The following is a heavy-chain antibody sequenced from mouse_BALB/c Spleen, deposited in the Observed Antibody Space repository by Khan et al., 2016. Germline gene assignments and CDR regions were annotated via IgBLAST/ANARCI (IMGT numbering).Heavy chain of an antibody. CDR2: IYPGDGDT. D-gene: IGHD1-1*01. V-gene: IGHV1-87*01. Sequence: VQLQESGAELARPGASVKLSCKASGYTFTSYWMQWVKQRPGQGLEWIGAIYPGDGDTRYIQKFKGKATLTADKSSSTAYMQLSSLASEDSAVXYCASYYGSSYDYFGYWGQGTPLTVSS. CDR3: ASYYGSSYDYFGY. CDR1: GYTFTSYW. J-gene: IGHJ2*01.